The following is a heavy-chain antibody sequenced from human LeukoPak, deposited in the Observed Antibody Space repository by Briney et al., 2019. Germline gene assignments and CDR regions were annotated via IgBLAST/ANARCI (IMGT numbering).Heavy chain of an antibody. Sequence: ASVKVSCKASGYTFIDYYLHLVRQAPGQGLEWMGWINPNSGVTHSAQKFQGRVTMTRDTSINTAYMELSGLTSDDTAVYYCARDKDGYNYVAYWGQGTLVTVSS. CDR1: GYTFIDYY. V-gene: IGHV1-2*02. D-gene: IGHD5-24*01. J-gene: IGHJ4*02. CDR2: INPNSGVT. CDR3: ARDKDGYNYVAY.